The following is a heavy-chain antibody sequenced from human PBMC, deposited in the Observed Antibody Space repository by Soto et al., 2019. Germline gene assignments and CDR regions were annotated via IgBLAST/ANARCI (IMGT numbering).Heavy chain of an antibody. V-gene: IGHV1-3*01. CDR3: VRRHVSATGIDWFDP. D-gene: IGHD6-13*01. J-gene: IGHJ5*02. CDR2: INAANGDT. Sequence: ASVKVSCKASGYTFTSYGIHWVRQAPGQRLERMGWINAANGDTKYSPKFQGRVTITRDTSASTAYMGLSSLRSEDTAVYYCVRRHVSATGIDWFDPWGQGTLVTVSS. CDR1: GYTFTSYG.